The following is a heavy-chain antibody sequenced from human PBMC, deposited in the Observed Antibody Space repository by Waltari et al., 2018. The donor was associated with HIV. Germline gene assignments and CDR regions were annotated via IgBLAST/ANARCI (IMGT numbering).Heavy chain of an antibody. CDR2: ISSSSPFI. Sequence: EVQLVESGGGLVKPGGSLRLSCAASGFTFSSYSMNWVRQAPGKGREWVSSISSSSPFIYDADSVKGRFTITRDNAKNSLYLQMNSLRAEDTAVYYCARDRQGTVTKDFDYWGQGTLVTVSS. D-gene: IGHD4-17*01. CDR1: GFTFSSYS. V-gene: IGHV3-21*01. CDR3: ARDRQGTVTKDFDY. J-gene: IGHJ4*02.